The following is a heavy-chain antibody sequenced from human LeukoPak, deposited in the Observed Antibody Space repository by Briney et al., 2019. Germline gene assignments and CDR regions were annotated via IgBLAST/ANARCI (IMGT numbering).Heavy chain of an antibody. CDR1: GFTFSSYS. CDR2: ISSSSSTI. J-gene: IGHJ4*02. Sequence: PGGSLRLSSEASGFTFSSYSMNWVRQAPGKGLEWVSYISSSSSTIYYVDSVKGRFAISRDNAKNSLYLQMNSLRDEDTAVYYCARVAAGYSVNYFDYWGQGTLVTVSS. CDR3: ARVAAGYSVNYFDY. D-gene: IGHD4-23*01. V-gene: IGHV3-48*02.